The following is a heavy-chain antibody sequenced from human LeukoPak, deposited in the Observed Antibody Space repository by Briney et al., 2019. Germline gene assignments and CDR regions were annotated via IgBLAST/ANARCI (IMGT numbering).Heavy chain of an antibody. D-gene: IGHD3-10*01. CDR1: GGSISSGSCY. V-gene: IGHV4-61*02. CDR2: IYTSGST. Sequence: SETLSLTCTVSGGSISSGSCYWSWIRQPAGKGLEWIGRIYTSGSTNYNPSLKSRVTISVDTSKNQFSLKLSSVTAADTAVYYCARPPRNQLLTIQWGHAFDIWGQGTMVTVSS. CDR3: ARPPRNQLLTIQWGHAFDI. J-gene: IGHJ3*02.